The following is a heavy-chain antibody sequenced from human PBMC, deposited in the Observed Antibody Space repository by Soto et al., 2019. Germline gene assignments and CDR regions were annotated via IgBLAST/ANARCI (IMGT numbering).Heavy chain of an antibody. CDR2: IKQDGSEK. V-gene: IGHV3-7*01. CDR3: GRDRSLAS. CDR1: GFNFSSYW. Sequence: GGSLRLSCAASGFNFSSYWMSWARQAPGKGLEWVANIKQDGSEKYYVDSVKGRFTISRDNAKNSLYLQMNSLRADDTAVYFCGRDRSLASWGQGTLVTVSS. J-gene: IGHJ5*02.